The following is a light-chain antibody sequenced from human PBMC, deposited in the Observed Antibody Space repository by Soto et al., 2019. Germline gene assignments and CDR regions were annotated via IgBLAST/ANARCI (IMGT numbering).Light chain of an antibody. Sequence: QSVLTQPPSVSAAPGQRVTISCSGSNSNIGNNAVNWYQQFPGKAPKLLIHFDDRVPSGVSDRFSGSKSGTSASLAISALQSEDEAEYYCAAWDDSLSGPLFGGGTQLTVL. CDR1: NSNIGNNA. V-gene: IGLV1-36*01. CDR2: FDD. J-gene: IGLJ7*01. CDR3: AAWDDSLSGPL.